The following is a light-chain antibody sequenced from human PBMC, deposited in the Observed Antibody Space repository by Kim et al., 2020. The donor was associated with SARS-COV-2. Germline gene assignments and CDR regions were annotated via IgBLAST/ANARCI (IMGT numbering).Light chain of an antibody. CDR2: YDS. V-gene: IGLV3-21*04. J-gene: IGLJ1*01. CDR1: NIGSKS. CDR3: QVWDSSNDHYV. Sequence: AQGKTARITCGGNNIGSKSVHWYQQKPGQAPVLVIYYDSDRPSGIPERFSGSNSGNTATLTISRVEAGDEADYYCQVWDSSNDHYVFGTGTKVTVL.